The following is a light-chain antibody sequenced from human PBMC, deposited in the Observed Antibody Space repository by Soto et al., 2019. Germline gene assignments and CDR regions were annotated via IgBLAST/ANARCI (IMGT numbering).Light chain of an antibody. CDR1: QSVSSSY. CDR2: AAS. Sequence: EIVLTQSPGNLSLSPGERATLSCRASQSVSSSYLAWYQQKPGQAPRLLIYAASSRATGIPDRFSGSGSGTDFTLTIRRLEPEDFAVYYCQQYGSSLYTFGQGTKLEIK. V-gene: IGKV3-20*01. J-gene: IGKJ2*01. CDR3: QQYGSSLYT.